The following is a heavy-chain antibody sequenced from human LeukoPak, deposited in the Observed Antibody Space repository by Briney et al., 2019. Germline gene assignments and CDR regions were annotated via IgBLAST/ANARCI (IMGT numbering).Heavy chain of an antibody. CDR1: GYSFTSYW. J-gene: IGHJ4*02. CDR3: ARHSAGIVVAGK. Sequence: HGESLSISCKGSGYSFTSYWISWVRQMPGKGLEWMGRIDPSDSYTNYSPSFQGHVTISADKSISTVYLQWSSLKASDTAMYYCARHSAGIVVAGKWGQGTLVTVSS. D-gene: IGHD6-19*01. V-gene: IGHV5-10-1*01. CDR2: IDPSDSYT.